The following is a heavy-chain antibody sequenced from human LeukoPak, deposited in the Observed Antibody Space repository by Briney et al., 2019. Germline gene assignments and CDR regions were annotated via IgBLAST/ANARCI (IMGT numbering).Heavy chain of an antibody. D-gene: IGHD2/OR15-2a*01. CDR1: GNYW. CDR3: VSFYETY. V-gene: IGHV3-74*01. CDR2: INSDGSWT. Sequence: GGSLRLSCVASGNYWMHWVRQAPGKGLVWVSHINSDGSWTSYADPVKGRFTISKDNAKNTVYLQMNSLRAEDTAVYYCVSFYETYWGRGTLVTVSS. J-gene: IGHJ4*02.